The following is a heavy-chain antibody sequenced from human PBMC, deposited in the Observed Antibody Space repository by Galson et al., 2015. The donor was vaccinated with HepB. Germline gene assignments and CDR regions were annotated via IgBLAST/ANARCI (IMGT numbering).Heavy chain of an antibody. J-gene: IGHJ3*02. CDR3: TTEGYGYGYHGVDM. CDR1: GFIFRKAS. CDR2: IAAETHGGAT. D-gene: IGHD5-18*01. V-gene: IGHV3-15*04. Sequence: SLRLSCAASGFIFRKASMTWVRQAPVEGLVWVGRIAAETHGGATDCAAPVNGKFTISRDDSKNTVHLEMNSLQTEDTAVYYCTTEGYGYGYHGVDMWCQGTMVTVSS.